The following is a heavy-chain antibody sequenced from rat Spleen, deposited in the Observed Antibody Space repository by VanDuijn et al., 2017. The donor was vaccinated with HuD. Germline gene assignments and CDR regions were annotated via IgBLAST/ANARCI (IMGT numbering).Heavy chain of an antibody. V-gene: IGHV5S13*01. D-gene: IGHD1-2*01. Sequence: EVQLVESGGGLVQPGRSLKLSCAASGFTFSNYGMAWVRQAPTKGLEWVASISPSGGSTYYRDSVKGRFTVSRDTAKSTLYLQMDSLRSEDTATYYCARHGTISTISRYYWYFDFWGPGTMVTVSS. J-gene: IGHJ1*01. CDR1: GFTFSNYG. CDR3: ARHGTISTISRYYWYFDF. CDR2: ISPSGGST.